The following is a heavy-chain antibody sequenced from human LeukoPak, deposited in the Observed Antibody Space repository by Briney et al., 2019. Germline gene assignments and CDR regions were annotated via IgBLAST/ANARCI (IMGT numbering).Heavy chain of an antibody. CDR1: GYTFTSYG. V-gene: IGHV1-18*01. D-gene: IGHD1-26*01. Sequence: GASVKVSCKASGYTFTSYGISWVRQAPGQGLEWMGWISAYNGNTNYAQKLQGRVTMTTDTSTSTAYMELRSLRSDDTAVYYCARDNSYVRYYYGMDVWGQGTTVTVS. J-gene: IGHJ6*02. CDR3: ARDNSYVRYYYGMDV. CDR2: ISAYNGNT.